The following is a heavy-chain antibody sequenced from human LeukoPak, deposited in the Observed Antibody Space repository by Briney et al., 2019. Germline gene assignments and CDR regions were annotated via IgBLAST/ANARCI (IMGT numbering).Heavy chain of an antibody. CDR2: TYYRCKWYN. Sequence: SQTLSLTCALSGDSFSSNSAAWDWIRQSPSRGVEWLGSTYYRCKWYNEYAVSGRSLITIKPDTSKNQFSLQLNSVTPEDTAVYYCARDLTKIDAFDIWGQGTLVSVSS. CDR3: ARDLTKIDAFDI. J-gene: IGHJ3*02. CDR1: GDSFSSNSAA. V-gene: IGHV6-1*01. D-gene: IGHD1-1*01.